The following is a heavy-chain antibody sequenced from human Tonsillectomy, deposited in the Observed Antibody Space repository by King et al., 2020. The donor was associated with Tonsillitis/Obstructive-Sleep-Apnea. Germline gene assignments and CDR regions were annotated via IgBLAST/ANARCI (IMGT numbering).Heavy chain of an antibody. V-gene: IGHV3-66*01. CDR1: GFTVSSNY. J-gene: IGHJ6*03. Sequence: VQLVESGGGLVQPGGSLRLSCAASGFTVSSNYMSWVRQAPGKGLEWVSVIYSGGDTYYADSVKGRFTISRDNSKNTVYLQMNSLRAEDTAVYYCARCHSYYPSGSYLSGVTVYYMDVWGKGTTVTVSS. CDR3: ARCHSYYPSGSYLSGVTVYYMDV. D-gene: IGHD3-10*01. CDR2: IYSGGDT.